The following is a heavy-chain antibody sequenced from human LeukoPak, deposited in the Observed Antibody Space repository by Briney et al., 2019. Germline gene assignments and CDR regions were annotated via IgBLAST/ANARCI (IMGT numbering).Heavy chain of an antibody. CDR1: GYTFTSYG. Sequence: ASVKVSCKASGYTFTSYGISWVGQAPGQGLEWMGWISAYNGNTNYAQKRQGRVTMTTDTSTSTAHLEPRSLRSDDTAVYYCARDDIVATIGGEYYYYGLDVWGKGTTVTVSS. D-gene: IGHD5-12*01. J-gene: IGHJ6*04. CDR2: ISAYNGNT. V-gene: IGHV1-18*01. CDR3: ARDDIVATIGGEYYYYGLDV.